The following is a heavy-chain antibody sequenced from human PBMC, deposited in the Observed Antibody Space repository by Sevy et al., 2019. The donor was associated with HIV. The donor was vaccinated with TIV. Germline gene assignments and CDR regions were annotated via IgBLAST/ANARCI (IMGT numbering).Heavy chain of an antibody. D-gene: IGHD6-13*01. CDR3: ARELGIAAAGTDYYGMDV. V-gene: IGHV4-39*02. CDR1: GGSISSSSYY. J-gene: IGHJ6*02. Sequence: SETLSLTCTVSGGSISSSSYYWGWIRQPPGKGLEWIGSIYYSGSTYYNPSLKSRVTISVDTSKNQFSLKLSSVTAADTAVYYCARELGIAAAGTDYYGMDVWGQGTTVTVSS. CDR2: IYYSGST.